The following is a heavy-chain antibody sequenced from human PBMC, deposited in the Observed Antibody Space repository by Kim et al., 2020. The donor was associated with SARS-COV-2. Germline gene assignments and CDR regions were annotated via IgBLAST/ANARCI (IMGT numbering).Heavy chain of an antibody. D-gene: IGHD3-10*01. J-gene: IGHJ5*02. Sequence: GGSLRLSCAASGFAFSSFWMSWVRQAPGKGLQWVANIKQPGSEKYYVDSVKGRFTISRDNAKNSLYLQMNNLSVDDTAIYYCATEVDYYGSGPWGQGTLV. CDR3: ATEVDYYGSGP. CDR1: GFAFSSFW. CDR2: IKQPGSEK. V-gene: IGHV3-7*01.